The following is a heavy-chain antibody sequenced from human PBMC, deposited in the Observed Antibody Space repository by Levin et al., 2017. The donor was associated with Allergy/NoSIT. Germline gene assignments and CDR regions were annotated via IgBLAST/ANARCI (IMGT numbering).Heavy chain of an antibody. CDR2: ISYDGSNK. J-gene: IGHJ4*02. Sequence: GGSLRLSCAASGFTFSSYAMHWVRQAPGKGLEWVAVISYDGSNKYYADSVKGRFTISRDNSKNTLYLQMNSLRAEDTAVYYCARERSRTIAAAGNWYLDYWGQGTLVTVSS. D-gene: IGHD6-13*01. CDR1: GFTFSSYA. CDR3: ARERSRTIAAAGNWYLDY. V-gene: IGHV3-30-3*01.